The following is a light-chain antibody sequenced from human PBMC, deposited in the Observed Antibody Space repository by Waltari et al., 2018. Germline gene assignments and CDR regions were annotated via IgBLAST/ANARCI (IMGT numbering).Light chain of an antibody. J-gene: IGLJ2*01. CDR3: CSYGGFTTWV. CDR2: EDT. V-gene: IGLV2-23*01. CDR1: SNGVGSYNL. Sequence: QSALTQPASVSGSPGRSITISCTGTSNGVGSYNLVSWFQQHPDKAPKLIIYEDTKRPSGSSARSSGSQSGNTASLTIAGLQAEDEADYWCCSYGGFTTWVFGGGTKLTV.